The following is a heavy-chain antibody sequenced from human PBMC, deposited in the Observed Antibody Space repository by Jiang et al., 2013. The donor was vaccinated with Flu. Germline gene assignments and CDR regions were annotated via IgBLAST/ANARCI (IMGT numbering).Heavy chain of an antibody. CDR3: VGESGSDRYGGAFSNAFDI. J-gene: IGHJ3*02. Sequence: SGAEVKKPGSTLKISCKVSGNTLTDFHIHWVQQAPGKGPEWMGLVDPQDGQTIYADKFQGRFSISADTSTDTVYMELSSLRSDDTALYFCVGESGSDRYGGAFSNAFDIWGRGTMVTVS. V-gene: IGHV1-69-2*01. CDR1: GNTLTDFH. D-gene: IGHD5-12*01. CDR2: VDPQDGQT.